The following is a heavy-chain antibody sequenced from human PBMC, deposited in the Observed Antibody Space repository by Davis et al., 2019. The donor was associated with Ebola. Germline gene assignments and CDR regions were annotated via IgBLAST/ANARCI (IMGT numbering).Heavy chain of an antibody. CDR2: IYHSGST. CDR3: ARGVGATTGWFDP. CDR1: GGSISSGGYS. Sequence: SETLSLTCAVSGGSISSGGYSWSWIRQPPGKGLEWIGYIYHSGSTYYNPSLKSPVTISVDTSKNQFSLKLSSVTAADTAVYYCARGVGATTGWFDPWGQGTLVTVSS. V-gene: IGHV4-30-2*01. D-gene: IGHD1-26*01. J-gene: IGHJ5*02.